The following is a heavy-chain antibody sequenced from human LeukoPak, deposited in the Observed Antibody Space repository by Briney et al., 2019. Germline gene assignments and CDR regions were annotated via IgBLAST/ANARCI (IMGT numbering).Heavy chain of an antibody. J-gene: IGHJ1*01. CDR1: GFTFTNYA. V-gene: IGHV3-30*01. CDR3: ARGRTNFDASSPPVD. D-gene: IGHD2-8*01. Sequence: PGGSLRLSCAASGFTFTNYAIQWVRQAPGKGLEWVADISYDGTNIYFGDSVKGRFTISRDNSKNTVDLQMNNLRAEDTAVYHCARGRTNFDASSPPVDWGQGTLVTVSS. CDR2: ISYDGTNI.